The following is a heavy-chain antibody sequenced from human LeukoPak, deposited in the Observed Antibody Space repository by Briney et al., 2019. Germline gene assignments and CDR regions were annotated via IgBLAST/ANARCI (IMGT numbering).Heavy chain of an antibody. D-gene: IGHD6-13*01. CDR2: INPNNAGK. CDR3: ATHSIAAVGFDY. J-gene: IGHJ4*02. CDR1: GYTFTGYY. V-gene: IGHV1-2*02. Sequence: ASVKVSCKASGYTFTGYYIHWVRQAPGQGLEWMGWINPNNAGKTFAQKFQGRVTMTRDTSISTAYMELSRLTSDDTAVYYCATHSIAAVGFDYWGQGTLVTVSS.